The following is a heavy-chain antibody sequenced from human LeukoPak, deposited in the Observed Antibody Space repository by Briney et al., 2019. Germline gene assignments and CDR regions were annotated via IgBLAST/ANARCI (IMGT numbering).Heavy chain of an antibody. V-gene: IGHV4-34*01. CDR3: ARGRGSSGWYRGNWFDP. CDR2: INHSGST. CDR1: GGSFSGYY. D-gene: IGHD6-19*01. Sequence: SETLSLTCAVYGGSFSGYYWSWIRQPPGKGLEWIGEINHSGSTNYNPSLKSRVTISVDTSKNQFSLKLSSVTAADTAVYYCARGRGSSGWYRGNWFDPWGQGTLVTVSS. J-gene: IGHJ5*02.